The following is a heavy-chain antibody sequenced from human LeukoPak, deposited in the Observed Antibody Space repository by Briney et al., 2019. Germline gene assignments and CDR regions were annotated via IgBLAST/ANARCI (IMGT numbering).Heavy chain of an antibody. CDR2: FSGSGGST. J-gene: IGHJ4*02. CDR3: AKAGMTRFEY. CDR1: VFTFSRFA. V-gene: IGHV3-23*01. D-gene: IGHD1-20*01. Sequence: GGSLRLSCAASVFTFSRFAMSWVRRAPGKGLEWVSGFSGSGGSTYYADSVKGRFTISRDNSKNTLYLQMNSLRVEHTAVYYCAKAGMTRFEYWGQGIMVTVSS.